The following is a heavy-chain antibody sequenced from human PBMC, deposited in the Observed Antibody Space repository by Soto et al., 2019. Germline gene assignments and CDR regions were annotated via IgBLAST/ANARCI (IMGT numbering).Heavy chain of an antibody. CDR1: GGSLSSGGYY. CDR2: ISYSGST. J-gene: IGHJ5*02. D-gene: IGHD3-16*01. CDR3: GGAGTRVSCGELDWFAP. Sequence: SETLALTRTVSGGSLSSGGYYWSWIRQHPWKGLEWIGYISYSGSTYYNPSLKSRANISVDTTKNQFSLKPSSVTASVKAVYKFGGAGTRVSCGELDWFAPGGGGPLV. V-gene: IGHV4-31*07.